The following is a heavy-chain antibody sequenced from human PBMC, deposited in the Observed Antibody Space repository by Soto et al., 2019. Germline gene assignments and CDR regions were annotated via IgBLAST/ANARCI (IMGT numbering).Heavy chain of an antibody. V-gene: IGHV1-8*01. J-gene: IGHJ6*02. CDR1: GYTFTSYD. CDR2: MNPNSGNT. CDR3: ARAPTMVRGVIITFYYYYGMDV. D-gene: IGHD3-10*01. Sequence: ASVKVSCKASGYTFTSYDINWVRQATVQGLEWMGWMNPNSGNTGYAQKFQGRVTMTRNTSISTAYLELSSLRSEDTAVYYCARAPTMVRGVIITFYYYYGMDVWGQGTTVTVSS.